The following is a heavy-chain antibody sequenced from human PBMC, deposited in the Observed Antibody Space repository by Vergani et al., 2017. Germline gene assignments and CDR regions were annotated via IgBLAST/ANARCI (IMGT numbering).Heavy chain of an antibody. V-gene: IGHV3-30*18. CDR3: AKTGSVTSGSLQYNFYKDV. J-gene: IGHJ6*03. CDR2: ISNDGSKK. D-gene: IGHD3-10*01. Sequence: QVQLAESGGGRVQPGRSLRLSCAASGFSFSSHAIHRVRQAPGKGLEWGAVISNDGSKKYYADSVKGRFTISRDNSKNTLDLQMNSLRTQDTAVYYCAKTGSVTSGSLQYNFYKDVWGKGTTVTVS. CDR1: GFSFSSHA.